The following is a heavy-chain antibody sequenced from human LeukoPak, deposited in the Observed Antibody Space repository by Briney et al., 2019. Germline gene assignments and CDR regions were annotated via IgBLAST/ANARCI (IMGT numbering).Heavy chain of an antibody. D-gene: IGHD6-19*01. CDR3: ASLPGIAVAGDEYYFDY. CDR1: GYTFTGYY. CDR2: INPNSGGT. J-gene: IGHJ4*02. Sequence: ASVKVSCKASGYTFTGYYMHWVRQAPGQGLEWMGWINPNSGGTNYAQKFQGRVTMTRDTSISTAYMELSRLRSDDTAVYYCASLPGIAVAGDEYYFDYWGQGTQVTVSS. V-gene: IGHV1-2*02.